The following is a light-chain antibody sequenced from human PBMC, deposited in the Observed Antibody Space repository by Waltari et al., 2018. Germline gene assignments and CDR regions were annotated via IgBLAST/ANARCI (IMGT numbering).Light chain of an antibody. V-gene: IGKV3-11*01. CDR3: QQRSNWLS. CDR2: DAS. CDR1: QSVSSY. Sequence: EIVLTQSPATLSLSPGERALPSCRASQSVSSYLAWYQQKPGPAPRLLIYDASNRATGIPARFSGSGSGTDFTLTISSLEPEDFAVYYCQQRSNWLSFGGGTKVEIK. J-gene: IGKJ4*01.